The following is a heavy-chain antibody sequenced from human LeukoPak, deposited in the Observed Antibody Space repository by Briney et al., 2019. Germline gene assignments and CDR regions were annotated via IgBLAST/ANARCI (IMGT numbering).Heavy chain of an antibody. CDR1: GGSISSYY. J-gene: IGHJ4*02. D-gene: IGHD4-17*01. Sequence: SETLSLTCTVSGGSISSYYWSWIRQPPGKGLEWIGCLYYRGNIDYNPSLKSRVTISVDTSKNQFSLRLTSVTAADTAVYYCARHDHYAFDYWGQGTLVTVSS. V-gene: IGHV4-59*08. CDR3: ARHDHYAFDY. CDR2: LYYRGNI.